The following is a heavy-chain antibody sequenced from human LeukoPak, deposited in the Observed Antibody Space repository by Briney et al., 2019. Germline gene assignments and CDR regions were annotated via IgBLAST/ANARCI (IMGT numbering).Heavy chain of an antibody. Sequence: SETLSLTCTVSGYSISSDCYWGWIRQPPGKGLEWIGSISHSANTYYNASLKSRVTISVDTSKNHFSLKLSSVTAADTAVYYCASAVSGSYFGVYYFDYWGQGTLVTVSS. CDR1: GYSISSDCY. CDR3: ASAVSGSYFGVYYFDY. J-gene: IGHJ4*02. CDR2: ISHSANT. V-gene: IGHV4-38-2*02. D-gene: IGHD1-26*01.